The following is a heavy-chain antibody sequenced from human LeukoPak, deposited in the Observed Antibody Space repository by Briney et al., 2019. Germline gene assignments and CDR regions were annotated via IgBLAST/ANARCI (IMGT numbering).Heavy chain of an antibody. J-gene: IGHJ4*02. CDR1: GFTFSDYY. V-gene: IGHV3-11*06. CDR3: ARFIWGRPFDY. CDR2: ISSSGSYT. Sequence: GGSLRLSCAASGFTFSDYYMTWIRQAPGKGLEWVSYISSSGSYTKYADSMKGRFTISRNNAKNSLSLQMNSLRAEDTAVYYCARFIWGRPFDYWGQGSLVTVSS. D-gene: IGHD3-16*01.